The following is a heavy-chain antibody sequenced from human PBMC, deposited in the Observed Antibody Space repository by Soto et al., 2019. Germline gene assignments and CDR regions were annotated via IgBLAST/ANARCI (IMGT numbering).Heavy chain of an antibody. D-gene: IGHD2-15*01. CDR1: GGSFSGYY. V-gene: IGHV4-34*01. Sequence: QVQLQQWGAGLLKPSETLSLTCAVYGGSFSGYYWSWIRQPPGKGLEWIGEINHSGSTNYNPSLRSRVTISVDTSKNQFSLKLSSVTAADTAVYYCARYCSGGSCYKVHDAFDIWGQGTMVTVSS. J-gene: IGHJ3*02. CDR2: INHSGST. CDR3: ARYCSGGSCYKVHDAFDI.